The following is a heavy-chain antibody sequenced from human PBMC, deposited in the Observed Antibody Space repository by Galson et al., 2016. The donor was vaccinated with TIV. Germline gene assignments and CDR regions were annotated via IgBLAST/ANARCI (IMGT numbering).Heavy chain of an antibody. CDR1: EFAFANFW. CDR3: ARGRGGEYFDY. CDR2: IKQDGSVK. V-gene: IGHV3-7*03. J-gene: IGHJ4*02. Sequence: SLRLSCAASEFAFANFWMTWVRQAPGKGLEWVANIKQDGSVKYYVDPVKGRFTISRDNAKNSVYLQMDSLRADATAVYYCARGRGGEYFDYWGQGTLVSVSS. D-gene: IGHD3-16*01.